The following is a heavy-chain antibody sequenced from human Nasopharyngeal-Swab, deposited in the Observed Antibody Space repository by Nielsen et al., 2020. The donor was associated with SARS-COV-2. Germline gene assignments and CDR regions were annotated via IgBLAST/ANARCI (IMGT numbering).Heavy chain of an antibody. CDR2: ISWNSGSI. CDR1: GFTFDDYA. V-gene: IGHV3-9*01. J-gene: IGHJ3*02. D-gene: IGHD3-10*02. CDR3: AKDIVRGVMDALDI. Sequence: SLKISCAASGFTFDDYAMHWVRQAPGKGLEWVSGISWNSGSIGYADSVKGRFTISRDNAKNSLYLQMNSLRAEDTALYYCAKDIVRGVMDALDIWGQGTMVTVSS.